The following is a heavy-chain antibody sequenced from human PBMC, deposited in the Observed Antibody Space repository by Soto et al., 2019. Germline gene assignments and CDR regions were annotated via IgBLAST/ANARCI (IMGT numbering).Heavy chain of an antibody. Sequence: GGPLILRCAAAELAVISDGVHWIPQDKGKGLEWVAVISYDGSNKYYADSVKGRFTISRDNSKNTLYLQMNSLRAEDTAVYYCARAGSTAMEAVMDYRGKRTLVTVSS. CDR2: ISYDGSNK. J-gene: IGHJ4*02. CDR1: ELAVISDG. V-gene: IGHV3-30-3*01. CDR3: ARAGSTAMEAVMDY. D-gene: IGHD5-18*01.